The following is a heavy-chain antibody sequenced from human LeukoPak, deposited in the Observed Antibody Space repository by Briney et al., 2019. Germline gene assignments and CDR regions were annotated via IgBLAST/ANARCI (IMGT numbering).Heavy chain of an antibody. V-gene: IGHV3-7*01. CDR3: ATDRGWRTNGYYLYYFEY. CDR1: GFIFTNHF. CDR2: IKHDGSEK. Sequence: GGSLRLSCAASGFIFTNHFMSWVRQAPGKGLEWVASIKHDGSEKYYVDSVRGRFTISRDNTMNSLYLQMSSLSAEDTAVYYCATDRGWRTNGYYLYYFEYWGQGTLVTYSS. J-gene: IGHJ4*02. D-gene: IGHD3-3*01.